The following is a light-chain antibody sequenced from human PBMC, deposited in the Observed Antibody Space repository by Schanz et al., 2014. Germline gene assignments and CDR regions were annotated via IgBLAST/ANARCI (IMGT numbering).Light chain of an antibody. V-gene: IGLV2-8*01. CDR1: SSDVGNYNF. Sequence: QSALTQPPSASGSPGQSVTISCTGTSSDVGNYNFVSWYQHHPGKAPKLMIYEVSKRPSGVPDRFSGSKSGNTASLTVSGLQAEDEADYYCQSYDSSLSGLVFGGGTQLTVL. CDR2: EVS. CDR3: QSYDSSLSGLV. J-gene: IGLJ3*02.